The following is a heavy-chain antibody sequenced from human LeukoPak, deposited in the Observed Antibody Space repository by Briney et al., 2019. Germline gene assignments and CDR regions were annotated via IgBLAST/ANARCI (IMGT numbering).Heavy chain of an antibody. V-gene: IGHV4-61*01. CDR2: KYYSGST. CDR3: ARGRSYGFDFDS. Sequence: PSETLSLTCDDSGVSINTCCYYWTWIRQPPGKGLEWIGYKYYSGSTRYNSSLRSRLTISLDSSKNQFSLRLTSVTAADTAVYYCARGRSYGFDFDSWGPGTLVIVSS. J-gene: IGHJ4*02. CDR1: GVSINTCCYY. D-gene: IGHD5-18*01.